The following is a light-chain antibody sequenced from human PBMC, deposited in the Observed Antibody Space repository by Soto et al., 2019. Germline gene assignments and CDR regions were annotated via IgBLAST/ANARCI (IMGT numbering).Light chain of an antibody. V-gene: IGLV2-14*01. J-gene: IGLJ3*02. CDR1: SGDIGGYNY. CDR2: EVT. Sequence: QSALTQPASVSGSPGQSITISCTGTSGDIGGYNYVSWYQQHPGRAPKLLIYEVTNRPSGVSERFYASKSGNTASLTISSLQAEDEADYYCSSFTSSTTLVFGGGTKLTVL. CDR3: SSFTSSTTLV.